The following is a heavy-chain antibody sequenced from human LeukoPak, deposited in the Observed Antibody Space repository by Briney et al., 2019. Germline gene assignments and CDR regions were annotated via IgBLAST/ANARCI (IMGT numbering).Heavy chain of an antibody. CDR3: ARRLEYSGSKGVFDY. CDR1: EFTFSDYA. J-gene: IGHJ4*02. V-gene: IGHV3-66*01. D-gene: IGHD1-26*01. Sequence: PGRSLRLSCAASEFTFSDYAMHWVRQAPGKGLEWVSIIYSGGHTDYADSVKGRFTISRDNSKNTLYLQMNSLRAEDTAVYYCARRLEYSGSKGVFDYWGQGTLVTVSS. CDR2: IYSGGHT.